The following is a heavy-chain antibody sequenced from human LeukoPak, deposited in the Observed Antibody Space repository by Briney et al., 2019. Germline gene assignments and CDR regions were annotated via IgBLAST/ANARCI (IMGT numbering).Heavy chain of an antibody. D-gene: IGHD4-17*01. CDR1: GFTFTNAY. CDR2: IKSKTDGETA. V-gene: IGHV3-15*01. CDR3: ARPVLTTSGYMDV. J-gene: IGHJ6*03. Sequence: GGSLRLSCAASGFTFTNAYMTWVRQAPGKGLEWVGRIKSKTDGETADYADSVKGRFTISRDNSKNTLFLQMNSLRAEDTAVYYCARPVLTTSGYMDVWGKGTTVTVSS.